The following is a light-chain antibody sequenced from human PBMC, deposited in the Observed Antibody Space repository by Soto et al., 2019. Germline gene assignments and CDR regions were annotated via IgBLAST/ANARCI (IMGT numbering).Light chain of an antibody. CDR2: RND. CDR1: SSNIGRDF. CDR3: SAWDDSLNDFV. V-gene: IGLV1-47*01. Sequence: QSVLTQPPSASGTPGQTVTLSCSGSSSNIGRDFVYWYQQLPGTAPKLLMYRNDQRPSGVSDRFSGSKSGTSASLAISGLRSEDEADYFCSAWDDSLNDFVFGTGTKVTVL. J-gene: IGLJ1*01.